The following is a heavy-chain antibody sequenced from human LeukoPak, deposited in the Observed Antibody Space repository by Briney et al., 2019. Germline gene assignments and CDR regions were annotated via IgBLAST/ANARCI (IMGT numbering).Heavy chain of an antibody. V-gene: IGHV4-38-2*01. Sequence: KPSETLSLTCAVSGYSISSGYYWGWIRQPPGKGLEWIGSIYHSGSTYYNPSLKSRVTISVDTSKNQFSLKLSSVTAADTAVYYCGTLLSNGPFDYWGQGSLVTVSS. CDR1: GYSISSGYY. CDR2: IYHSGST. CDR3: GTLLSNGPFDY. J-gene: IGHJ4*02.